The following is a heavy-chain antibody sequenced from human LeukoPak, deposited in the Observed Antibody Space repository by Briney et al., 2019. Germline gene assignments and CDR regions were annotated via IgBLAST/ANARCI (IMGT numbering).Heavy chain of an antibody. CDR1: AYTLSNNY. J-gene: IGHJ3*02. D-gene: IGHD6-13*01. CDR2: IYSGGSK. V-gene: IGHV3-53*01. CDR3: ARTSSWYGVRAFDI. Sequence: GGSLRLSCTASAYTLSNNYMTWVRQAPGKGLEWVSVIYSGGSKYYADSVKGRFTISRDNSKNTLYLLMNSLRAEDTAVYYCARTSSWYGVRAFDIWGQGTMVTVSS.